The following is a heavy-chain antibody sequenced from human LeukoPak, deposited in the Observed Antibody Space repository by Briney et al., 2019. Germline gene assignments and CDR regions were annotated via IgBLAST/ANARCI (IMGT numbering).Heavy chain of an antibody. D-gene: IGHD2-21*01. CDR1: GYTFTGYY. V-gene: IGHV1-2*02. Sequence: ASVKVSCKASGYTFTGYYMHWVRQAPGQGLEWMGWINPSSGGTNYAQKFQGRVTMTRDTSISTAYMELSRLRSDDTAVYYCAHSLVARYHTPLFDPWGQGTLVTVSS. J-gene: IGHJ5*02. CDR2: INPSSGGT. CDR3: AHSLVARYHTPLFDP.